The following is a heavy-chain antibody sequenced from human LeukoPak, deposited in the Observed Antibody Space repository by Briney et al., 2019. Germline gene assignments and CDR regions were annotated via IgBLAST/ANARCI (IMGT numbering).Heavy chain of an antibody. CDR3: ASGRQGYCSSTSCYYYGMDV. CDR2: IYYSGST. Sequence: SETLSLTCTVSGGSISSSSYYWGWIRQPPGKGLEWIGSIYYSGSTYYNPSLKSRVTISVDTSKNQFSLKLSSVTAADTAVYYCASGRQGYCSSTSCYYYGMDVWGQGTTVTVSS. CDR1: GGSISSSSYY. J-gene: IGHJ6*02. D-gene: IGHD2-2*01. V-gene: IGHV4-39*01.